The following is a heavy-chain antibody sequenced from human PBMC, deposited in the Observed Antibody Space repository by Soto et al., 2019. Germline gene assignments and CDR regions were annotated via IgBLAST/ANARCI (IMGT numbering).Heavy chain of an antibody. D-gene: IGHD6-19*01. V-gene: IGHV1-3*01. CDR1: GYTFTSYA. CDR3: MIWPMTPFISSGWYSAYYYGMDV. Sequence: GASVKVSCKASGYTFTSYAMHWVRQAPGQRLEWMGWINAGNGNTKYSQKFQGRVTITRDTSASTAYMELSSLRSEDTAVYYCMIWPMTPFISSGWYSAYYYGMDVWGQGTTVTVSS. J-gene: IGHJ6*02. CDR2: INAGNGNT.